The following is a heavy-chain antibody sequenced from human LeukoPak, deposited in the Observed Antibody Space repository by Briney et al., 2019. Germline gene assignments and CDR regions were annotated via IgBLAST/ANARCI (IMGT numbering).Heavy chain of an antibody. CDR3: ARDDNYGIFVNVDY. CDR1: GYTFTSYG. Sequence: ASVKVSCKASGYTFTSYGISWVRQAPGQGLEWMGWISAYNGNTNYAQKLQGRVTMTTDTSTSTAYLALRSLRSDDTAVYYCARDDNYGIFVNVDYWGQGTLVTVSS. V-gene: IGHV1-18*01. J-gene: IGHJ4*02. D-gene: IGHD4-11*01. CDR2: ISAYNGNT.